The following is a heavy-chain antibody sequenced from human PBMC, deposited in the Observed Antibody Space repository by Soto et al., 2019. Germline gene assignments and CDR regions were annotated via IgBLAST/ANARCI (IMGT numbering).Heavy chain of an antibody. CDR2: IYYSGST. Sequence: PSETLSLTCTASGGSISSYYWSWIRQPPGKGLEWIGYIYYSGSTNYNPSLKSRVTISVDTSKNQFSLKLSSVTAADTAVYYCARVKESGVYFDYWGQGTLVTVSS. CDR1: GGSISSYY. V-gene: IGHV4-59*01. CDR3: ARVKESGVYFDY. J-gene: IGHJ4*02. D-gene: IGHD3-10*01.